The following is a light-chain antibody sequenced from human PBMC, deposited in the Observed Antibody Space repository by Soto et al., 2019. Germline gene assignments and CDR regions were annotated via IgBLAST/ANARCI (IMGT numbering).Light chain of an antibody. CDR2: SAS. V-gene: IGKV1-27*01. Sequence: DIQMTQSPSSLSASVGDRVTITCRASQGIAKSLAWYQQKPGKAPKLLIYSASTLQSGVPSRFSGSGSGTDFTLTISSLQPEDVATYYCQKYNSAPWTFGQGTKGEIK. CDR1: QGIAKS. J-gene: IGKJ1*01. CDR3: QKYNSAPWT.